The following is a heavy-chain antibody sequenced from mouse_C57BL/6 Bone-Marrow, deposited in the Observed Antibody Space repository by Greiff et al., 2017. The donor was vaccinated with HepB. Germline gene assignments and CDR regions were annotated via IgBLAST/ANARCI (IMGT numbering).Heavy chain of an antibody. D-gene: IGHD1-1*01. CDR2: IYPRSGNT. J-gene: IGHJ2*01. Sequence: QVQLQQSGAELARPGASVKLSCKASGYTFTSYGITWVKQRTGQGLEWIGEIYPRSGNTYYNEKFKGQATLTADKSSSTAYLELRSLTSEDSAIYFCARVATVVEVYWGQGTALTVSS. CDR1: GYTFTSYG. CDR3: ARVATVVEVY. V-gene: IGHV1-81*01.